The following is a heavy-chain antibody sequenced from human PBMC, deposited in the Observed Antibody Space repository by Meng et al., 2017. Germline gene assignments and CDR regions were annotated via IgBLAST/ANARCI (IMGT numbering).Heavy chain of an antibody. CDR2: INPNSGGT. D-gene: IGHD1/OR15-1a*01. V-gene: IGHV1-2*06. Sequence: ASVKVSCKASGYTFTGYYMHWVRQAPGQGLEWMGRINPNSGGTNYAQKFQGRVTMTRDTSISTAYMELSRLRSDDTAVYYCAVSAQLEQPYYYYYYYGMDVWGQGTTVTVSS. J-gene: IGHJ6*02. CDR3: AVSAQLEQPYYYYYYYGMDV. CDR1: GYTFTGYY.